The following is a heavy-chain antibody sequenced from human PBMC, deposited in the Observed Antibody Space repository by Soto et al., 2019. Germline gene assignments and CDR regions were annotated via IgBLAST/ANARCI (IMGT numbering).Heavy chain of an antibody. CDR1: GGSISSGGYS. CDR3: ARAPYDSSGYLDY. J-gene: IGHJ4*02. D-gene: IGHD3-22*01. Sequence: QLQLQESGSGLVKPSQTLSLTCAVSGGSISSGGYSWSWIRQPPGKGLEWIGYIYHSGSTYYNPSLKSRVTISVDRSKNQFSLKLSSVTAADTAVYYCARAPYDSSGYLDYWGQGTLVTVSS. V-gene: IGHV4-30-2*01. CDR2: IYHSGST.